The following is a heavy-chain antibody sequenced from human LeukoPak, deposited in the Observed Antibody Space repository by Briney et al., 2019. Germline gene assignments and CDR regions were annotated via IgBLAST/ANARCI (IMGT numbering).Heavy chain of an antibody. D-gene: IGHD3-10*01. CDR3: ARGRQTYYYGSGSYYVDY. CDR1: GGSVRSGSYY. Sequence: TSETLSLTCTVAGGSVRSGSYYWNWIRQPAGEGLERLGRIQPSGNTNYSPSLKSRVTISVDTSKNQFSLKLSSVTAADTAVYYCARGRQTYYYGSGSYYVDYWGQGTLDTVSS. CDR2: IQPSGNT. V-gene: IGHV4-61*10. J-gene: IGHJ4*02.